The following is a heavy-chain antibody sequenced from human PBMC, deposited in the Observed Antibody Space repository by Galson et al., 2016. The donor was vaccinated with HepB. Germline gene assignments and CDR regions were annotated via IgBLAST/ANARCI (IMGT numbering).Heavy chain of an antibody. CDR1: GFTFSTYA. J-gene: IGHJ4*02. Sequence: SLRLSCAASGFTFSTYAMNWVRQAPGKGLEWVSTIGGGGSTNTYYADSVKGRFTISRDNSKDTLYLRMSSLGAEDTAVYYCARGGKIQAWTIVYGGQGIVVSVAS. CDR3: ARGGKIQAWTIVY. D-gene: IGHD5-18*01. V-gene: IGHV3-23*01. CDR2: IGGGGSTNT.